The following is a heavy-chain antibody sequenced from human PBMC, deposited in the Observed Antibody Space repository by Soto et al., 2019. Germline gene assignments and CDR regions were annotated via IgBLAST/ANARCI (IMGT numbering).Heavy chain of an antibody. CDR2: ISAYNGNT. J-gene: IGHJ5*02. CDR3: AREGCSGGSCYSDWFDP. CDR1: GYTFTSYG. Sequence: ASVKVSCKASGYTFTSYGISWVRQAPGQGLEWMGWISAYNGNTNYAQKLQGRVTVTTDTSTSTAYMELRSLRSDDTAVYYCAREGCSGGSCYSDWFDPWGQGTLVTVSS. V-gene: IGHV1-18*04. D-gene: IGHD2-15*01.